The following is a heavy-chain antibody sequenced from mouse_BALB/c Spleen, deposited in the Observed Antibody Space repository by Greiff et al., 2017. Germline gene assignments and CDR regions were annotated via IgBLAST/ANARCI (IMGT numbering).Heavy chain of an antibody. CDR3: ARSYGYDSWFAY. J-gene: IGHJ3*01. Sequence: DVKLQESGPGLVKPSQSLSLTCTVTGYSITSDYAWNWIRQFPGNKLEWMGYISYSGSTSYNPSLKSRISITRDTSKNQFFLQLNSVTTEDTATYYCARSYGYDSWFAYWGQGTLVTVSA. D-gene: IGHD2-2*01. CDR1: GYSITSDYA. V-gene: IGHV3-2*02. CDR2: ISYSGST.